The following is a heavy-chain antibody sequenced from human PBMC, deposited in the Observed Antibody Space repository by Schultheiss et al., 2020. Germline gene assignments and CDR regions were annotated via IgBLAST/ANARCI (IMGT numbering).Heavy chain of an antibody. CDR2: INPNSGGT. V-gene: IGHV1-2*04. Sequence: VKVSCKASGYTFTGYYMHWVRQAPGQGLEWMGWINPNSGGTNYAQKFQGWVTMTRDTSISTAYMELSRLRSDDTAVYYCARDSYCGGDCYSGFGYWGQGTLVTVSS. D-gene: IGHD2-21*02. CDR1: GYTFTGYY. J-gene: IGHJ4*02. CDR3: ARDSYCGGDCYSGFGY.